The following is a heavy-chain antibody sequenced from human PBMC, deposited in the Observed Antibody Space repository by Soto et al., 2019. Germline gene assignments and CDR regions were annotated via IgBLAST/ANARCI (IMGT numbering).Heavy chain of an antibody. CDR1: GYTFTSYG. Sequence: GASVKVSCKASGYTFTSYGISWVRQAPGQGLEWMGWISAYNGNTNYAQKLQGRVTMTTGTSTSTAYMELRSLRSDDTAVYYCARDKYYDYVWGSYPQEGYYYGMDVWGQGTTVTVSS. D-gene: IGHD3-16*02. V-gene: IGHV1-18*04. J-gene: IGHJ6*02. CDR3: ARDKYYDYVWGSYPQEGYYYGMDV. CDR2: ISAYNGNT.